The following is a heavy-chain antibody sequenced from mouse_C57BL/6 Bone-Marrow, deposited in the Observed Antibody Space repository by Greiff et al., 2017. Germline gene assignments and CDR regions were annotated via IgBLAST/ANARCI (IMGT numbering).Heavy chain of an antibody. CDR3: ARLYYYGSSSFAMDY. CDR2: ISNLAYSI. J-gene: IGHJ4*01. V-gene: IGHV5-15*01. D-gene: IGHD1-1*01. Sequence: EVHLVESGGGLVQPGGSLKLSCAASGFTFSDYGMAWVRQAPRKGPEWVAFISNLAYSIYYADTVTGRFTISRENAKNTLYLEMSSLRSEDTAMYYCARLYYYGSSSFAMDYWGQGTSVTVSS. CDR1: GFTFSDYG.